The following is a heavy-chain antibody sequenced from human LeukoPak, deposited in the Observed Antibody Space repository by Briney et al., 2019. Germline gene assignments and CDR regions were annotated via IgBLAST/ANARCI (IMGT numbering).Heavy chain of an antibody. CDR2: IYYSGST. Sequence: SETLSLPCTVSGGSIRSGGYYGSWIRQHPGKGLAWIGYIYYSGSTYYNPSLKSRVTISVDTSKNQFSLKLSSVTAADRAVYYCARDEVPAATHYYYYGMDVWGQGTTVTVSS. V-gene: IGHV4-31*03. J-gene: IGHJ6*02. CDR1: GGSIRSGGYY. CDR3: ARDEVPAATHYYYYGMDV. D-gene: IGHD2-2*01.